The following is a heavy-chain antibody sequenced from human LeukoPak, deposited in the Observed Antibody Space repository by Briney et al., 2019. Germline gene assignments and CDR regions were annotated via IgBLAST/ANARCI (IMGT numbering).Heavy chain of an antibody. Sequence: SETLSLTCAVYGGSFSGYYWSWIRQPPGKGLEWIGEINHSGSTNYNPSLKSRVTISVDTSKNQFSLKLSSLTAADTAVYYCAARAYYYYGMDVWGQGTTVTVSS. CDR2: INHSGST. CDR3: AARAYYYYGMDV. CDR1: GGSFSGYY. V-gene: IGHV4-34*01. J-gene: IGHJ6*02.